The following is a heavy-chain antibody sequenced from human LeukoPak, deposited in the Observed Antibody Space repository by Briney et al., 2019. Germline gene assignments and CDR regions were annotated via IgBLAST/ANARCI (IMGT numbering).Heavy chain of an antibody. J-gene: IGHJ6*02. Sequence: QSGGSLRLSCAASGFTFSSYDMHRVRQVIGEGLQWVSGIGTAADTYYVGSVKGRFTISRENAKNSLYLQMNNLRAGDTAVYYCARASACGAPSCNLHLGFYYGFDVWGQGTTVTVSS. CDR1: GFTFSSYD. CDR2: IGTAADT. CDR3: ARASACGAPSCNLHLGFYYGFDV. D-gene: IGHD2-21*01. V-gene: IGHV3-13*01.